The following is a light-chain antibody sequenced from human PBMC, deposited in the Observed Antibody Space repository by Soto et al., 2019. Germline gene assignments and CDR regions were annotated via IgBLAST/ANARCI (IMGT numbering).Light chain of an antibody. J-gene: IGKJ1*01. CDR1: QSISSW. Sequence: DIQMTQSPSTRSASVGDRVTITCRASQSISSWLAWYQQKPGKAPKLLIYDASSLESGVPSRFSGSGSGTDFTLTISSLEPEDFAVYYCQHRFNWPWTLGQGTKVDIK. V-gene: IGKV1-5*01. CDR3: QHRFNWPWT. CDR2: DAS.